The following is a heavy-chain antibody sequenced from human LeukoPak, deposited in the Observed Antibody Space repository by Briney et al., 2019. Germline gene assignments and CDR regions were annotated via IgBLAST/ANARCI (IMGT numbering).Heavy chain of an antibody. D-gene: IGHD6-13*01. J-gene: IGHJ4*02. V-gene: IGHV3-23*01. CDR2: ISGSGGST. CDR3: AKDSGGPGYTSSDFDY. CDR1: GFTFSSYA. Sequence: GGSLRLSCAASGFTFSSYAMSWARQAPGKGLEWVSAISGSGGSTYYADSVKGRFTISRDNSKNTLYLQMNSLRAEDTAVYYCAKDSGGPGYTSSDFDYWGQGTLVTVSS.